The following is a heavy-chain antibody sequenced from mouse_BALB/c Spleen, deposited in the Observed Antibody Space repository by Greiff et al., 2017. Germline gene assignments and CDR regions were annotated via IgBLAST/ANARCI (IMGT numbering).Heavy chain of an antibody. CDR1: GFTFSSYY. D-gene: IGHD3-2*01. V-gene: IGHV5-6-2*01. Sequence: EVKLVESGGGLVKLGGSLKLSCAASGFTFSSYYMTWVRQTPEKRLELVAAINSNGGSTYYPDTVKGRFTISRDNAKNTLYLQMSSLKSEDTALYYCARPRQLGLRLPFAYWGQGTLVTVSA. CDR3: ARPRQLGLRLPFAY. J-gene: IGHJ3*01. CDR2: INSNGGST.